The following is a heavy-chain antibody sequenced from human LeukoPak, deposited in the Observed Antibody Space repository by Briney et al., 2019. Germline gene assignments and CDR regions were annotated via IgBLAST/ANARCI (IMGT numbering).Heavy chain of an antibody. Sequence: ASVKVSCKASGYTFSSYGISWVRQAPGQGLEWMGWISAYNGNTNYAQKLQGRVTMTTDTSTSTAYMEARSLRSDDTAVYYCARAVTAIPIDYWGQGTLVTVSS. CDR1: GYTFSSYG. CDR2: ISAYNGNT. V-gene: IGHV1-18*01. J-gene: IGHJ4*02. CDR3: ARAVTAIPIDY. D-gene: IGHD2-21*02.